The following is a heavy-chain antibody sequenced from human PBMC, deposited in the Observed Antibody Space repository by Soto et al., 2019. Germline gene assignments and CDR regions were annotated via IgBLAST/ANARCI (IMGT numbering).Heavy chain of an antibody. D-gene: IGHD6-13*01. J-gene: IGHJ4*02. CDR3: ATARWAAAGPPDF. V-gene: IGHV4-61*08. Sequence: SETLFLTCTVSGGSIISGGYYWSWNRKPPGKGLEWIGYIYYSGSTNYNPSLKSRVTMTEDTSTDTAYMELSSLRSEDTAVYYCATARWAAAGPPDFWGQGTLVTVSS. CDR2: IYYSGST. CDR1: GGSIISGGYY.